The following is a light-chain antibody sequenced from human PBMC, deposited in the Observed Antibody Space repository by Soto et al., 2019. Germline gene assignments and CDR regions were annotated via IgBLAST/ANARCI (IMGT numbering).Light chain of an antibody. CDR3: QQYYHTPLT. Sequence: DVVMSQSQDTLAVSRGETATLNCKSSHNDLYSSDNKNYLAWYQQKPGQPPKLLIYWASTRESGVPDRFSGSGSGTDFTLTISSLQAADVAVYYCQQYYHTPLTFGGGAKVDI. CDR2: WAS. J-gene: IGKJ4*01. CDR1: HNDLYSSDNKNY. V-gene: IGKV4-1*01.